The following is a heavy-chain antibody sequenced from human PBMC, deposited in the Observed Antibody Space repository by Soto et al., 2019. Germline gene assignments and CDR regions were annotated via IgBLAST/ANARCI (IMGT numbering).Heavy chain of an antibody. D-gene: IGHD3-10*01. CDR2: INAGNGDT. J-gene: IGHJ4*02. CDR1: GYTFTSYA. V-gene: IGHV1-3*01. CDR3: ARDFRELLWFGELSF. Sequence: QVQLVQSGAEVKKPGASVKVSCKASGYTFTSYAIHWVXQXXGQRREWMGWINAGNGDTKYSQKFQGRVTITRDTSASAAYMELSSLRSEDTAVYYCARDFRELLWFGELSFWGQGTLVTVSS.